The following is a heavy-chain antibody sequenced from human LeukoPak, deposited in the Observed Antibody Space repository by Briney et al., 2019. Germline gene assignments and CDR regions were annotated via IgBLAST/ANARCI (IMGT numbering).Heavy chain of an antibody. CDR1: GGSISSYY. J-gene: IGHJ4*02. V-gene: IGHV4-59*12. Sequence: SETLSLTCTVSGGSISSYYWSWIRQHPGKGLEWIGYIYYSGSTNYNPSLKSRVTISVDTSKNQFSLMLSSVTAADTAVYYCASYTAGGGGLDYWGQGTLVTVSS. D-gene: IGHD5-18*01. CDR2: IYYSGST. CDR3: ASYTAGGGGLDY.